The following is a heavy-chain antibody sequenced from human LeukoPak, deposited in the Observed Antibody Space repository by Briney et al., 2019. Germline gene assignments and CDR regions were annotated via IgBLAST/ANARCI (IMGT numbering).Heavy chain of an antibody. Sequence: PSETLSLTCTVSGGSISSSYWSWIRQSPGKGLEWIGYIHGSGSTHFDPYLKSRVTMSVDASKHQFSLKLSSVTAADTAVYYCARLGVMTSVTSSINYLAHDVWGRGTTVTVSS. D-gene: IGHD4-17*01. CDR3: ARLGVMTSVTSSINYLAHDV. J-gene: IGHJ6*01. CDR1: GGSISSSY. CDR2: IHGSGST. V-gene: IGHV4-59*08.